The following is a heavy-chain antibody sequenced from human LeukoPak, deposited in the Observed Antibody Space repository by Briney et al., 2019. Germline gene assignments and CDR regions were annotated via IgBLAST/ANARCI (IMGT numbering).Heavy chain of an antibody. D-gene: IGHD6-19*01. V-gene: IGHV4-39*01. CDR3: ARHRGVYSSGWYSDFDY. J-gene: IGHJ4*02. CDR1: GGSISRSSYY. Sequence: SETLSLTCTVSGGSISRSSYYWGWIRQPPGKGLEWIGSIYYSGSTYYNPSLKSRVTISVDTSKNQFSLKLSSVTAADTAVYYCARHRGVYSSGWYSDFDYWGQGTLVTVSS. CDR2: IYYSGST.